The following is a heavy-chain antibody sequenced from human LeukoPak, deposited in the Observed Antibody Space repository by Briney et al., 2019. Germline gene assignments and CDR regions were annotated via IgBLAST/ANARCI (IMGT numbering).Heavy chain of an antibody. J-gene: IGHJ4*02. CDR1: GYTFTGYY. Sequence: GASVKVSCKASGYTFTGYYMHWVRQAPGQGLEWMGRINPNSGGTNYAQKFQGRVTMTRDTSISTAYMELSRLRSDDTAVYYCARVRPVLGRETARQRGDLHYWGQGTLVTVSS. CDR3: ARVRPVLGRETARQRGDLHY. CDR2: INPNSGGT. V-gene: IGHV1-2*06. D-gene: IGHD3-3*02.